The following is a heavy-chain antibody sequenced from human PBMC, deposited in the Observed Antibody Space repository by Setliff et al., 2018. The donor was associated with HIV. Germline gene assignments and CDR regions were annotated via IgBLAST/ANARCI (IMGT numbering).Heavy chain of an antibody. D-gene: IGHD6-19*01. CDR3: ARHRLVGLYSSGYLDY. V-gene: IGHV4-39*01. CDR1: GGSISSSSYY. J-gene: IGHJ4*02. Sequence: PSETLSLTCTVPGGSISSSSYYWGWIRQPPGKGLEWIGSIYYSGSTYYNPSLKSRVTISVDTSKNQFSLKLSSVTAADTAVYYCARHRLVGLYSSGYLDYWGQGTLVTVSS. CDR2: IYYSGST.